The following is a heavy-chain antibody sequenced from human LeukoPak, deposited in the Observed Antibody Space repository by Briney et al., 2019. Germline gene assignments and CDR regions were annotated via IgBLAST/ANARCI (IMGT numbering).Heavy chain of an antibody. Sequence: GGSLRLSCAASGFTFSSYWMHWVRQAPGKGLVWVSRIKSDGSSRSYADSVKGRFTISRDNAKKSLYLQMNSLRAEDTAVYYCARWDYHNWFDPWGQGTLVTVSS. CDR2: IKSDGSSR. J-gene: IGHJ5*02. CDR3: ARWDYHNWFDP. V-gene: IGHV3-74*01. D-gene: IGHD1-26*01. CDR1: GFTFSSYW.